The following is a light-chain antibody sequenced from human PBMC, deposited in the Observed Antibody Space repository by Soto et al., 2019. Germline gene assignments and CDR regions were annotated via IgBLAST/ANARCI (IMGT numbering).Light chain of an antibody. Sequence: ETVLTQSPGTVSLSPGERATLSCRTSQSVKSNYLAWYQQKPGQAPRLLIYGVFNRATGIPDRFSGSGSGTDFTLTISGLQPVDSAVYYCQHYDGSPRTFGQGTKLEIK. CDR3: QHYDGSPRT. J-gene: IGKJ2*01. V-gene: IGKV3-20*01. CDR2: GVF. CDR1: QSVKSNY.